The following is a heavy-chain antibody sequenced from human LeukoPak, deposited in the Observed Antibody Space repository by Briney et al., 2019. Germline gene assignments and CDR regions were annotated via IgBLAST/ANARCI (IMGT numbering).Heavy chain of an antibody. J-gene: IGHJ4*02. CDR3: ARWTLLAPYYFDY. CDR2: INHSGST. D-gene: IGHD3-3*01. CDR1: GGSFSGYY. Sequence: PSETLSLTCAVYGGSFSGYYWSWIRQPPGKGLEWIGEINHSGSTNYNPSLKSRVTISVDTSKNQFSLKLSSVTAADTAVYYCARWTLLAPYYFDYWGQGTLVTVSS. V-gene: IGHV4-34*01.